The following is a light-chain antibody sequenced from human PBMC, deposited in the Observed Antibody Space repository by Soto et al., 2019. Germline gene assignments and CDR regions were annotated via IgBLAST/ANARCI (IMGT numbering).Light chain of an antibody. V-gene: IGKV1-27*01. J-gene: IGKJ2*01. CDR1: QGISNF. CDR3: QKADSAPYP. CDR2: GAS. Sequence: DIQMTQSPSSLSASVGDRVTITCRASQGISNFLAWYQQKPGKVPKLLIYGASTLQSGVPHRFSGSGSGTDFTLTISSLQPEDVATYYFQKADSAPYPFGQPNKLDIK.